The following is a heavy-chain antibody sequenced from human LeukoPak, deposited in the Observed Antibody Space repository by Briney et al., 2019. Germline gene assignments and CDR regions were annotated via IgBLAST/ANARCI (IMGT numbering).Heavy chain of an antibody. D-gene: IGHD4-17*01. V-gene: IGHV4-30-2*01. CDR3: ARAYAGTTVTSLVWFDP. J-gene: IGHJ5*02. Sequence: PSQTLSLTCAVPGGSISSGGYSWSWIRQPPGKGLEWIGYIYHTGSTYYNPSLKSRVTISVDRSKNQFSLKLSSVTAADTAVYYCARAYAGTTVTSLVWFDPWGQGTLVTVSS. CDR1: GGSISSGGYS. CDR2: IYHTGST.